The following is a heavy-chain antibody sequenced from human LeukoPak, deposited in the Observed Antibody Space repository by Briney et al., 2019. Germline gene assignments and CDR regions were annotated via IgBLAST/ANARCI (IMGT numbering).Heavy chain of an antibody. CDR3: ARFEEKISIDY. CDR2: INHSGST. V-gene: IGHV4-34*01. CDR1: GGSFSGYY. J-gene: IGHJ4*02. Sequence: PSETLSLTCAVYGGSFSGYYWSWIRQPPGKGLEWIGEINHSGSTNYNPSLKSRVTISVDTSKNQFSLKLSSVTAADTAVYYCARFEEKISIDYWGQGTLVTVSS. D-gene: IGHD3-3*01.